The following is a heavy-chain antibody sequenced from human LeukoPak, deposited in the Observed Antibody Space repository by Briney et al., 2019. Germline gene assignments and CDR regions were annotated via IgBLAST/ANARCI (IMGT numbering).Heavy chain of an antibody. CDR3: ARGKSIAAGAA. CDR1: GGSISSHY. J-gene: IGHJ5*02. Sequence: SETLSLTCTVSGGSISSHYWSWIRQPPGKGLKWIGSISYSGITYYDPSLTGRVTISVDTSKNQFSLTLSSVTAADSAMYYCARGKSIAAGAAWGQGTLVTVSS. CDR2: ISYSGIT. V-gene: IGHV4-39*01. D-gene: IGHD6-13*01.